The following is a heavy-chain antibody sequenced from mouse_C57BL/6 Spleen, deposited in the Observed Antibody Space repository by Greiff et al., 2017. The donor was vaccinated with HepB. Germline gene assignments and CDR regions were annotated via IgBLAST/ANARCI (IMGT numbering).Heavy chain of an antibody. CDR1: GYTFTDYY. D-gene: IGHD2-4*01. V-gene: IGHV1-19*01. CDR3: ARGRYDYDEAWFAY. Sequence: VQLQQSGPVLVKPGAPVKMSCKASGYTFTDYYMNWVKQSHGKSLEWIGVINPYNGGTSYNQKFKGKATLTVDKSSSTAYMELNSLTSEDSAVYYCARGRYDYDEAWFAYWGQGTLVTVSA. CDR2: INPYNGGT. J-gene: IGHJ3*01.